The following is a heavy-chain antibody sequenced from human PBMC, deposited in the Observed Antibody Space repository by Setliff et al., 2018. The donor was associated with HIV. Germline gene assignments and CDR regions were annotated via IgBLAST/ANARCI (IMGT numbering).Heavy chain of an antibody. CDR2: FYHTGST. J-gene: IGHJ4*02. V-gene: IGHV4-59*11. D-gene: IGHD3-16*01. CDR3: ARAPSHYDVFTDSYVPYHLDH. Sequence: LSLTCTVSGGSIRSHYWSWIRQPPGKGLEWIGSFYHTGSTHYNPSLKSRTTMSLDTSRNQVSLRLNSVTAADAAVYYCARAPSHYDVFTDSYVPYHLDHWGQGKLVTVSS. CDR1: GGSIRSHY.